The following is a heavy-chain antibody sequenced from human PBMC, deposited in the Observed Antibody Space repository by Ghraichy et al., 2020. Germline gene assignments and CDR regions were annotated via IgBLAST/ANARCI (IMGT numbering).Heavy chain of an antibody. J-gene: IGHJ3*02. V-gene: IGHV4-59*01. CDR2: IYYSGST. Sequence: SQTLSLTCTVSGGSISSYYWSWIRQPPGKGLEWIGYIYYSGSTNYNPSLKSRVTISVDTSKNQFSLKLSSVTAADTAVYYCARDSGRIVWGYYSGGSSTGDAFDIWGQGTMVTVSS. CDR3: ARDSGRIVWGYYSGGSSTGDAFDI. CDR1: GGSISSYY. D-gene: IGHD2-15*01.